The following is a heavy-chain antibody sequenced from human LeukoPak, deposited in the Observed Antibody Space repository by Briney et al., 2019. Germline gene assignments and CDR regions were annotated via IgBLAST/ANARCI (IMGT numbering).Heavy chain of an antibody. Sequence: AGGSLRLSCAAFGFTLSSYAMSWVRQGPGKGLEWVSAISVSGNTYHADSVKGRFTISRDSYKNTLYLQMNSLRAEDAAVYYCAKAPVTTCSGAYCYPFDYWGQGTLVTVSS. CDR1: GFTLSSYA. CDR2: ISVSGNT. CDR3: AKAPVTTCSGAYCYPFDY. J-gene: IGHJ4*02. V-gene: IGHV3-23*01. D-gene: IGHD2-15*01.